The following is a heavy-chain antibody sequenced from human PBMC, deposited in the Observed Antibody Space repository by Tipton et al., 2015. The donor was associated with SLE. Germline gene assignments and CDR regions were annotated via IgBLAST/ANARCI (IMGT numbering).Heavy chain of an antibody. CDR2: IYHSGST. Sequence: TLSLTCAVSGYSISSGYYWGWIRQPPGKGLEWIGSIYHSGSTYYNPSLKSRITISVDTSKNQFSLKLSSVTAADTAVYYCARRTPTVRYFDAFDIWGQGTMVTVSS. CDR1: GYSISSGYY. J-gene: IGHJ3*02. V-gene: IGHV4-38-2*01. CDR3: ARRTPTVRYFDAFDI. D-gene: IGHD1-14*01.